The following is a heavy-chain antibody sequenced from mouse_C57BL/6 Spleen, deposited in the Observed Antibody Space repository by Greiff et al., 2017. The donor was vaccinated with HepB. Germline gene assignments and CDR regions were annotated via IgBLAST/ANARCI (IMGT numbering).Heavy chain of an antibody. CDR1: GYAFSSYW. Sequence: QVQLQQSGAELVKPGASVKISCKASGYAFSSYWMNWVKQRPGKGLEWIGQIYPGDGDTNYNGKFKGKATLTADKSSSTAYMQLSSLTSEDAAVYFCAREGIGTRGWYFDVWGTGTTVTVSS. CDR2: IYPGDGDT. J-gene: IGHJ1*03. V-gene: IGHV1-80*01. D-gene: IGHD3-1*01. CDR3: AREGIGTRGWYFDV.